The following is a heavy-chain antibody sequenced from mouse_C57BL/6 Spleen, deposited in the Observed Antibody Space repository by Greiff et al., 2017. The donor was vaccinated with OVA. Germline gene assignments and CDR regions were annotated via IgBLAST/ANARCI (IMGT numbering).Heavy chain of an antibody. D-gene: IGHD2-4*01. CDR3: ARNDYDGGYGY. CDR2: IYPGDGDT. Sequence: QVQLKQSGPELVKPGASVKISCKASGYAFSSSWMHWVKQRPGKGLEWIGRIYPGDGDTNYNGKFKGKATLTADKSSSTAYMQLSSLTSEDSAVYFCARNDYDGGYGYWGQGTLVTVAA. J-gene: IGHJ3*01. CDR1: GYAFSSSW. V-gene: IGHV1-82*01.